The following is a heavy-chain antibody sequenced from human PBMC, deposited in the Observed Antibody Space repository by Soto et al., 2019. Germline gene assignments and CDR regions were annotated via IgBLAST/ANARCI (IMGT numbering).Heavy chain of an antibody. CDR2: ISAYNGNT. CDR3: ARDSRYYYDSSGYHRFDY. J-gene: IGHJ4*02. V-gene: IGHV1-18*01. D-gene: IGHD3-22*01. Sequence: QVQLVQSGAEVKKPGASVKVSCKASGYTFTSYGISWVRQAPGQGLEWMGWISAYNGNTNYAQKLQGRVTMPTDTSTSTAYMELRSLKSDDTAVYYCARDSRYYYDSSGYHRFDYWGQGTLVTVSS. CDR1: GYTFTSYG.